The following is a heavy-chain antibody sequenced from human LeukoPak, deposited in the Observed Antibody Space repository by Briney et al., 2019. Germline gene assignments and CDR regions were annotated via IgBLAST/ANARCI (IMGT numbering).Heavy chain of an antibody. Sequence: GGSLRLSCAASGFTFSSYWMSWVRQAPGKGLEWVANINQDGSEKYYVDSVKGRFIISRDNAENSVYLHMNSLRADDTAVYYCARDVRNRVGLNYYHQYMDVWGKGTTVTVSS. CDR2: INQDGSEK. D-gene: IGHD1-26*01. CDR3: ARDVRNRVGLNYYHQYMDV. J-gene: IGHJ6*03. V-gene: IGHV3-7*01. CDR1: GFTFSSYW.